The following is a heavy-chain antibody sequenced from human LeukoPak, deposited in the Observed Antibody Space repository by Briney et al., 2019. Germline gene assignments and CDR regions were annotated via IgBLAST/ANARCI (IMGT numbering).Heavy chain of an antibody. CDR1: GFSFSSFE. J-gene: IGHJ4*02. V-gene: IGHV3-48*03. CDR2: ISSSGGTK. CDR3: ARTYVWGSYRRIDY. Sequence: SGGSLRLSCAGSGFSFSSFEVNWVRQAPGKGVEWVSHISSSGGTKYYADSVKGRFTVSRDNAKNSLSLQMNSLRVEDTAVYYCARTYVWGSYRRIDYWGQGTLVTVSS. D-gene: IGHD3-16*02.